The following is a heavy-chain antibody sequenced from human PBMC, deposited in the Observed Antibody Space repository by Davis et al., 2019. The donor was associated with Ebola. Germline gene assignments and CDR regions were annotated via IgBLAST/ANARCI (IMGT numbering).Heavy chain of an antibody. D-gene: IGHD3-22*01. J-gene: IGHJ5*02. V-gene: IGHV1-3*01. CDR3: ARDSDSSGYYAYNWFDP. CDR1: GYTFTSYA. CDR2: INAGDGST. Sequence: AASVKVSCKASGYTFTSYAMHWVRQAPGQRLEWMGGINAGDGSTKYSENFQGRLTVTRDTSASTAYMELYSLRSEDTAVYYCARDSDSSGYYAYNWFDPWGQGTLVTVSS.